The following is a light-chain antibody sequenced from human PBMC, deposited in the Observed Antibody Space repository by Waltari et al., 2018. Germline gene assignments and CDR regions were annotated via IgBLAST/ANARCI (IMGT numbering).Light chain of an antibody. J-gene: IGKJ4*01. CDR3: QQYDNLPPLT. V-gene: IGKV1-33*01. CDR1: QDISNY. Sequence: DIQMTQSPSSLSASVGDRVTITCQASQDISNYLNWYQQKPGKAPKLLIYDASNLETGVPARFSGSGSGTDFTFTISSLQPEGIATYYCQQYDNLPPLTFGGGTKVEIK. CDR2: DAS.